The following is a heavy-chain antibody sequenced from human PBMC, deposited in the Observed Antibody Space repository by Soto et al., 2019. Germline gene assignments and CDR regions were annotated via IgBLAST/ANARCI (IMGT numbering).Heavy chain of an antibody. V-gene: IGHV3-48*01. CDR2: ISSSSSTI. Sequence: GGSLRLSCAASGFTFSSYSMNWVRQAPGKGLEWVSYISSSSSTIYYADSVKGRFTISRDNAKNSLYLQMNSLRAEDTAVYYCARDTGYSSSWFPAVGMDVWGKGTTVTVSS. CDR3: ARDTGYSSSWFPAVGMDV. D-gene: IGHD6-13*01. J-gene: IGHJ6*04. CDR1: GFTFSSYS.